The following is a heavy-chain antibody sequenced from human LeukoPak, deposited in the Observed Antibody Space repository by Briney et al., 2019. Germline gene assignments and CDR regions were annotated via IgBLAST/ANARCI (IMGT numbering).Heavy chain of an antibody. CDR2: ISAYNGNT. D-gene: IGHD2-2*01. CDR3: ASPAVYCSSTSCYAHAFDI. V-gene: IGHV1-18*01. CDR1: GYTFTNYG. Sequence: ASVKVSCKASGYTFTNYGISWVRQAPGQGLEWMGWISAYNGNTNYAQKLQGRVTMTTDTSTSTAYMELRSLRSDDTAVYYCASPAVYCSSTSCYAHAFDIWGQGTMVTVSS. J-gene: IGHJ3*02.